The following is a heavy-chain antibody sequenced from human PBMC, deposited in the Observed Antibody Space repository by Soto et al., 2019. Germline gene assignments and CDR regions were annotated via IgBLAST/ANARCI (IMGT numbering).Heavy chain of an antibody. Sequence: PSETLSLTCSVSGGSISSGGYYWSWIRQHPGKGLEWIGYIYYSGRTYYNPALKSRVTISVDTSKNQFSLKLSSVTAADTAVYYCARVGGSGSPFDNWGQGTLVTVSS. D-gene: IGHD3-10*01. CDR1: GGSISSGGYY. CDR3: ARVGGSGSPFDN. CDR2: IYYSGRT. V-gene: IGHV4-31*03. J-gene: IGHJ4*02.